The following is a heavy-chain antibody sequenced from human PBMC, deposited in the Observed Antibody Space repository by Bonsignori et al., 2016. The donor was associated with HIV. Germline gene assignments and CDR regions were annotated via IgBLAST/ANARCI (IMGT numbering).Heavy chain of an antibody. V-gene: IGHV4-34*01. CDR2: INDSGTT. D-gene: IGHD2-15*01. CDR3: AKSVGYCNGGYCSGAFDV. Sequence: WIRQPPGKGLEWIGEINDSGTTNFNPSLERRVSMSIDTSKNQFSLRLTSVTAADTAVYYCAKSVGYCNGGYCSGAFDVWGQGTMVTVSS. J-gene: IGHJ3*01.